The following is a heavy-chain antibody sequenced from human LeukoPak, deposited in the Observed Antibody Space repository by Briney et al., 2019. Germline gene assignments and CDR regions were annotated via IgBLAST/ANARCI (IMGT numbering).Heavy chain of an antibody. CDR2: IRSSGST. J-gene: IGHJ6*03. Sequence: KASETLSLTCTVSGGSINTNYWSWIRQPPGKGLEWIGYIRSSGSTNYNPSLKSRVTISMDTSKNQFSLQLSSVTAADTAVYYCANTATYSFYYMDVWGKGTTVTVSS. CDR3: ANTATYSFYYMDV. V-gene: IGHV4-59*01. CDR1: GGSINTNY.